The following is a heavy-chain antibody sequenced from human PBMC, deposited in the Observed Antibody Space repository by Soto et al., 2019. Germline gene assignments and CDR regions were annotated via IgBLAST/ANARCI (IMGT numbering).Heavy chain of an antibody. J-gene: IGHJ1*01. D-gene: IGHD5-18*01. CDR3: ARDLHGAFTTMVY. Sequence: ASGKVSCKASAYTFSKYYIHWVRQAPGQGLEWMGIVNPNGYTSTLAQKFQGRLTVTSDTSTNTVYMDLGSLTPEDTAVYFCARDLHGAFTTMVYWGQGTLVTVSS. CDR2: VNPNGYTS. CDR1: AYTFSKYY. V-gene: IGHV1-46*01.